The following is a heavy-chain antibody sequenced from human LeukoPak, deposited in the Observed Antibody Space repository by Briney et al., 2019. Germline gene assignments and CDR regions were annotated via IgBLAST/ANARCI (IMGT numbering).Heavy chain of an antibody. Sequence: GGSLRLSCAASGFTFSSYAMSWVRQAPGKGLEWVSAISGSGGSTYYADSVKGRFTISRDNSKNTLYLQMNSLRAEDTAVYYCAKVSLLWFGKLLFSFDYWGQGTLVTVSS. J-gene: IGHJ4*02. CDR3: AKVSLLWFGKLLFSFDY. D-gene: IGHD3-10*01. CDR2: ISGSGGST. CDR1: GFTFSSYA. V-gene: IGHV3-23*01.